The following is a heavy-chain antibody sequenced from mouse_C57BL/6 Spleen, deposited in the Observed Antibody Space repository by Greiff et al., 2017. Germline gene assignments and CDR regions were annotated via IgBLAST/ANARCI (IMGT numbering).Heavy chain of an antibody. Sequence: EVQLQESGPELVKPGASVKMSCKASGYTFTDYNMHWVKQSHGKSLEWIGYINPNNGGTSYNQKFKGKATLTVNKSSSTAYMELRSLTSEDSAVYYCARSLYGYDYAMDYWGQGTSVTVSS. CDR2: INPNNGGT. J-gene: IGHJ4*01. D-gene: IGHD2-2*01. CDR3: ARSLYGYDYAMDY. CDR1: GYTFTDYN. V-gene: IGHV1-22*01.